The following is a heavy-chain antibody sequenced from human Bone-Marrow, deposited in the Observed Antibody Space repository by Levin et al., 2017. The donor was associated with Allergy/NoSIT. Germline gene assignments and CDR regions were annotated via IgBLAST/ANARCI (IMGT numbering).Heavy chain of an antibody. D-gene: IGHD3-22*01. CDR1: GFIFRNYA. Sequence: GESLKISCAASGFIFRNYAMNWVRQAPGKGLEWVSQISGSGGNTHYADSVKGRFTFSRDNSKNTLYLQMNSLRVEDTAVYYCAGYDTSAYHSPFDYWGQGALVTVSS. J-gene: IGHJ4*02. CDR2: ISGSGGNT. CDR3: AGYDTSAYHSPFDY. V-gene: IGHV3-23*01.